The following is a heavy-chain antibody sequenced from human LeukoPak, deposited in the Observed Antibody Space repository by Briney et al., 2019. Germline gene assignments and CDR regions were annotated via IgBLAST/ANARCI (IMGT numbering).Heavy chain of an antibody. V-gene: IGHV3-33*08. D-gene: IGHD6-13*01. Sequence: GGSLRLSCAASGFTFSSYAMHWVRQAPDKGLEWVAVIWYDGSNKYYADSVKGRFTISRGNSKNTLYLQMNSLRAEDTAVYYCARAAAAGNLDYWGQGTLVTVSS. CDR3: ARAAAAGNLDY. CDR2: IWYDGSNK. J-gene: IGHJ4*02. CDR1: GFTFSSYA.